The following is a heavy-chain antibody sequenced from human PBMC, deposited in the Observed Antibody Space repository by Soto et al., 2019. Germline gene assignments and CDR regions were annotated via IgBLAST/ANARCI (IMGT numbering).Heavy chain of an antibody. D-gene: IGHD4-17*01. CDR3: ARGMTTVTTLDY. V-gene: IGHV4-59*12. CDR2: IYYSGST. CDR1: GGSIRSYY. Sequence: ETLSLTCTVSGGSIRSYYWSWIRQPPGQGLEWIGYIYYSGSTYYNPSLKSRVTISVDRSKNQFSLKLSSVTAADTAVYYCARGMTTVTTLDYWGQGTLVTVSS. J-gene: IGHJ4*02.